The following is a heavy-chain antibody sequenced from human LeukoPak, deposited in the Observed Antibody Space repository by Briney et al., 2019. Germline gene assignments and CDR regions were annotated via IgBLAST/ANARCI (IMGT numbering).Heavy chain of an antibody. CDR3: ARVFCSDTSCYTFDY. Sequence: SETLSLTCTVSGGSISSYYWSWIRQPPGKGLEWIGYIYYSGSTNYNPSLKSRVTISVDTSKNQSSLKVNSVTAADTAVYYCARVFCSDTSCYTFDYWGQGTLVTVSS. CDR2: IYYSGST. D-gene: IGHD2-2*01. J-gene: IGHJ4*02. CDR1: GGSISSYY. V-gene: IGHV4-59*01.